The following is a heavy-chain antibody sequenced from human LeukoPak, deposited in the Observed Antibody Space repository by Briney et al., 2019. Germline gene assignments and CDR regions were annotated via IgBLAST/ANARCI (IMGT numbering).Heavy chain of an antibody. D-gene: IGHD3-10*01. CDR2: IYYSGST. CDR1: GGSISSYY. J-gene: IGHJ4*02. Sequence: PSETLSLTCTVSGGSISSYYWSWTRQPPGKGLEWIGYIYYSGSTNYNPSLKSRVTISVGTSKNQFSLKLSSVTAADTAVYYCARGREVWFGELLSYYFDYWGQGTLVTVSS. CDR3: ARGREVWFGELLSYYFDY. V-gene: IGHV4-59*01.